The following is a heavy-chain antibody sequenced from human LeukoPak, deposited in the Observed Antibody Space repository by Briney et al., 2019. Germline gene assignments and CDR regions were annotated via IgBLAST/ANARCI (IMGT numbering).Heavy chain of an antibody. V-gene: IGHV4-59*08. D-gene: IGHD5-18*01. Sequence: SETLSLTCTVSGGSISSYYWSWIRQPPGKGLEWIGYIYYSGSTNYNPSLKSRVTISVDTSKNQFSLKLSSVTAADTAVYSCARHKDAAMVTTFDFWGQGTLVTVSS. J-gene: IGHJ4*02. CDR3: ARHKDAAMVTTFDF. CDR2: IYYSGST. CDR1: GGSISSYY.